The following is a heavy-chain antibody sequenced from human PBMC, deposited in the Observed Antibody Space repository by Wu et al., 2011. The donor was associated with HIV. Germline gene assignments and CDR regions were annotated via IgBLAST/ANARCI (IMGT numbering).Heavy chain of an antibody. Sequence: KKPGASVKVSCKASGYTFTGYYMHWVRQAPGQGLEWMGRINPNSGNTGYAQKFQGRVTMTRNTSISTAYMELNSLRSEDTAVYYCARGGIAADGKVVDPWGQGTLVTVSS. CDR3: ARGGIAADGKVVDP. V-gene: IGHV1-8*02. CDR2: INPNSGNT. J-gene: IGHJ5*02. CDR1: GYTFTGYY. D-gene: IGHD6-13*01.